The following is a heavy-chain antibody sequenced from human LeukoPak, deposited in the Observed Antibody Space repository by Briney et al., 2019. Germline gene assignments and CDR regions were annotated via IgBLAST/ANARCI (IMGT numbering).Heavy chain of an antibody. D-gene: IGHD3-16*02. Sequence: ASVKVSCKASGYTFTSHAMNWVRQAPGQGLEWMGWINTNTGNPTYAQGFTGRFVFSLDTSVSTAYLQISSLKAEDTAVYYCARGISGYNSGELSHPHWGQGTLVTVSS. CDR2: INTNTGNP. CDR3: ARGISGYNSGELSHPH. J-gene: IGHJ4*02. CDR1: GYTFTSHA. V-gene: IGHV7-4-1*02.